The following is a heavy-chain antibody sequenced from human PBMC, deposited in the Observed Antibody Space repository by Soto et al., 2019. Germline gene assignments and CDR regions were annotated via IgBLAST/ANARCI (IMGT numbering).Heavy chain of an antibody. CDR2: IWYDGSNK. Sequence: QVQLVESGGGVVQPGRSLRLSCAASGFTFSSYGMQWVRQAPGKGLEWVALIWYDGSNKYYADSVKGRFTISRDNSKNTLFLQMNSLRAEDTAVYYCARGLWSFDYWGQGTLVTVSS. CDR1: GFTFSSYG. J-gene: IGHJ4*02. V-gene: IGHV3-33*01. CDR3: ARGLWSFDY. D-gene: IGHD5-18*01.